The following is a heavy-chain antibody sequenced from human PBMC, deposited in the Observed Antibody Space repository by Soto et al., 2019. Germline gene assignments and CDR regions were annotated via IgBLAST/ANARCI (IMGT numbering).Heavy chain of an antibody. D-gene: IGHD3-3*01. J-gene: IGHJ6*02. CDR2: ISAYNGNT. CDR3: ARDRAGGSGYYLSYYYDGMDV. CDR1: GYTFTSYG. V-gene: IGHV1-18*01. Sequence: GASVKVSCKASGYTFTSYGISWVRQAPGQGLEWMGWISAYNGNTNYAQKLQGRVTMTTDTSTSTAYMELRSLRSDDTAVYYCARDRAGGSGYYLSYYYDGMDVWGQGTTVTVSS.